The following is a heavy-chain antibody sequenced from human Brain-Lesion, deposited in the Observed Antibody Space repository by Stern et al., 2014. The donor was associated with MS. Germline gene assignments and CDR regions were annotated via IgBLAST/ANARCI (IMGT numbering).Heavy chain of an antibody. Sequence: EVQLVQSGGGLVQPGGSLTISCTAPGFTFGNYWMTWVRQAPGKGLEWVAHIKEAGPEKHYGDSAKGRFTISGRNAGNSLYLQMNSLRFEDAALYYCARVYNTIYGIVTQRGSGMDVWGQGTTVIVSS. J-gene: IGHJ6*02. CDR3: ARVYNTIYGIVTQRGSGMDV. V-gene: IGHV3-7*01. CDR1: GFTFGNYW. D-gene: IGHD3-3*01. CDR2: IKEAGPEK.